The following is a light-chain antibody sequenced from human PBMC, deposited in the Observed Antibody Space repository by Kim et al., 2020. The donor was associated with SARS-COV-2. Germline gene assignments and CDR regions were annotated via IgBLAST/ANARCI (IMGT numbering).Light chain of an antibody. CDR1: HNDIGKYNY. V-gene: IGLV2-8*01. J-gene: IGLJ1*01. CDR3: SSYAGTRVL. Sequence: FTTSSTGTHNDIGKYNYCSWYQHPPGQPLNLLIYEVYERPSGVPDRFSGSKSGNTASLTVSGLQTEDDADYYCSSYAGTRVLFGSGTKVTVL. CDR2: EVY.